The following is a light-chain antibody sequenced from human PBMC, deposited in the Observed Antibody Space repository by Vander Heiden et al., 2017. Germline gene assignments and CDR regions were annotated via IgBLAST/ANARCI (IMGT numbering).Light chain of an antibody. CDR2: WAS. Sequence: DIVMTQSPDSLAVSLGEGATINCKSSQSVLYRSNNKIFLSWYQQKPGQPPKLLIYWASTRASGVPDRFIGSGSGTDFTLTISSLQAEDVAVYYCQQYYTTPHTFGQGTKLEI. CDR3: QQYYTTPHT. V-gene: IGKV4-1*01. CDR1: QSVLYRSNNKIF. J-gene: IGKJ2*01.